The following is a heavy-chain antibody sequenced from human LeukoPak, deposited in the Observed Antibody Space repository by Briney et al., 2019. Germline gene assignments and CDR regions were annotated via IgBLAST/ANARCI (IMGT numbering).Heavy chain of an antibody. CDR1: GFTISSNY. J-gene: IGHJ4*02. D-gene: IGHD6-19*01. CDR2: IYSGGTA. CDR3: ARSHPPYSTGFDY. V-gene: IGHV3-66*01. Sequence: PGGSLRLSCAASGFTISSNYMSWVRQAPGMGLEWVSVIYSGGTAYYADSVKGRFTISRDNSKNTLCLQMSSLRAEDTAVYYCARSHPPYSTGFDYWGQGTLVTVSS.